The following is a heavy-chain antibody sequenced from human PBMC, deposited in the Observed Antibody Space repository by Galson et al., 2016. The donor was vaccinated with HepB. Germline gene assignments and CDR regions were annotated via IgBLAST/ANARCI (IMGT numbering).Heavy chain of an antibody. CDR2: IYPSGTT. CDR3: ARQQVSLIRVAFDY. J-gene: IGHJ4*02. CDR1: GDSISSSLHS. V-gene: IGHV4-39*01. D-gene: IGHD3-16*01. Sequence: SETLSLTCTVSGDSISSSLHSWGRIRQAPGKGLEWIGSIYPSGTTSYSTSLRSRVTISQDTSKNQFFLRLSSVTAADTAIYYCARQQVSLIRVAFDYWGQGTLVTVSS.